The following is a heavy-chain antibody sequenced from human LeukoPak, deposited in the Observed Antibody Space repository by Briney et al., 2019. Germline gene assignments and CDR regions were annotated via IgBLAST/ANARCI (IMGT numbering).Heavy chain of an antibody. V-gene: IGHV4-4*07. Sequence: SETLSLSCTVSGASISSYYWNWIRQPAGKGPEWIGRISTSGTTNYNPSLKSRVTISVDKSKNQFSLKLSSVTAADTAVYYCARGHDYSTLRYNDYRGQGTLVTVSS. J-gene: IGHJ4*02. CDR2: ISTSGTT. D-gene: IGHD4-11*01. CDR1: GASISSYY. CDR3: ARGHDYSTLRYNDY.